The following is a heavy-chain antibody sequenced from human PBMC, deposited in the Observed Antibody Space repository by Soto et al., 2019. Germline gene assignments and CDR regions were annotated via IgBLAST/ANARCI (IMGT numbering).Heavy chain of an antibody. CDR3: ARDPVYSSDNWFDP. V-gene: IGHV1-2*04. CDR1: GYTFTGYY. J-gene: IGHJ5*02. D-gene: IGHD6-19*01. Sequence: GASVKVSCKASGYTFTGYYMHWVRQAPGQGLEWMGWINPNSGGTNYAQKFQGWVTMTRDTSISTAYMELSRLRSDDTAVYYCARDPVYSSDNWFDPWGQGTLVTVSS. CDR2: INPNSGGT.